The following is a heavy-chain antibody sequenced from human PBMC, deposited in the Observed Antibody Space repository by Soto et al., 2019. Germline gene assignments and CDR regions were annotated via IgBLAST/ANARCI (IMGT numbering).Heavy chain of an antibody. J-gene: IGHJ6*02. V-gene: IGHV3-53*05. CDR2: IYSVGTT. Sequence: PGGSLRLSCAASGFTVSSNYMSWVRQAPGKGLEWVSVIYSVGTTYYADSVKGRFTISRDNSQNTLYLQMNSLGVEDTAVYYCGKVIGGAAAGDYYYGMDVWGQGTTVTVSS. D-gene: IGHD6-13*01. CDR1: GFTVSSNY. CDR3: GKVIGGAAAGDYYYGMDV.